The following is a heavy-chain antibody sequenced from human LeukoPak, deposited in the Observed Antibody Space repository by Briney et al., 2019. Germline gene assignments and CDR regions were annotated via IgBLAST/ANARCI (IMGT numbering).Heavy chain of an antibody. CDR1: GGSISSYY. J-gene: IGHJ4*02. V-gene: IGHV4-4*07. Sequence: SETLSLTCTVSGGSISSYYWSWIRQPAGKGLEWIGRIYTSGSTNYNPSLKSRVTISVDTSKNQFSLKLSSVTAADTAVYYCARVPSYCGGDCYIDYWGQGTLVTVSS. CDR3: ARVPSYCGGDCYIDY. D-gene: IGHD2-21*01. CDR2: IYTSGST.